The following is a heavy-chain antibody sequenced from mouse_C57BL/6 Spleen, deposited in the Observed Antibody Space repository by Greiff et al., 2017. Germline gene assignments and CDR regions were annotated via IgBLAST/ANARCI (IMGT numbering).Heavy chain of an antibody. Sequence: QVQLQQSGPELVKPGASVKISCKASGYAFSSSWMNWVKQRPGKGLEWIGRIYPGDGDTNYNGKFKGKATLTADKSSSTAYMQRSSLTAEDSAVYFCANYYGSLYAMDYWGQGTSVTVSS. V-gene: IGHV1-82*01. D-gene: IGHD1-1*01. J-gene: IGHJ4*01. CDR2: IYPGDGDT. CDR1: GYAFSSSW. CDR3: ANYYGSLYAMDY.